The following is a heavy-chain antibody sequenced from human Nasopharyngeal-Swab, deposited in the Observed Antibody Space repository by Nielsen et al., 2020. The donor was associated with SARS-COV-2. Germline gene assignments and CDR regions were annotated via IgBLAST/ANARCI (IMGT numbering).Heavy chain of an antibody. CDR1: GFSVSGNTY. J-gene: IGHJ4*02. D-gene: IGHD4-23*01. CDR3: TRDIGGKYGY. Sequence: GESLKISCAASGFSVSGNTYMSWVRQAPGKGLEWVANIKQDGSETFYVDSVKGRFTISRDNAKNTLYLQMNSLRGEDTAVYYCTRDIGGKYGYWGQGNLVTVSS. CDR2: IKQDGSET. V-gene: IGHV3-7*01.